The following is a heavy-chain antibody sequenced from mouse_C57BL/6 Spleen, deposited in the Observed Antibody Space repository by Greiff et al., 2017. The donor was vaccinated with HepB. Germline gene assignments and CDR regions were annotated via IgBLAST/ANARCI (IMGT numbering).Heavy chain of an antibody. CDR3: ARDLVTTVVATNY. Sequence: VQLVESGAELAKPGASVKLSCKASGYTFTSYWMHWVKQRPGQGLEWIGYINPSSGYTKYNQKFKDKATLTADKSSSTAYMQLSSLTYEDSAVYYCARDLVTTVVATNYWGQGTTLTVSS. J-gene: IGHJ2*01. D-gene: IGHD1-1*01. CDR2: INPSSGYT. CDR1: GYTFTSYW. V-gene: IGHV1-7*01.